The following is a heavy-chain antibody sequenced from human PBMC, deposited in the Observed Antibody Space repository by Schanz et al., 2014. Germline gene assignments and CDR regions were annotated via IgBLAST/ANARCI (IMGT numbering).Heavy chain of an antibody. V-gene: IGHV3-48*01. CDR2: ISDSGDTA. D-gene: IGHD1-1*01. J-gene: IGHJ4*02. CDR1: GFTFSSYS. Sequence: EVQLVQSGGGLVQPGGSLKLSCAASGFTFSSYSMNWVRQAPGKGLEWVSLISDSGDTAYYADSVKGRFTISRDNAKNSLYLEMNSLRAEDTALYYCARDRRNADLDYWGQGTLVTVSS. CDR3: ARDRRNADLDY.